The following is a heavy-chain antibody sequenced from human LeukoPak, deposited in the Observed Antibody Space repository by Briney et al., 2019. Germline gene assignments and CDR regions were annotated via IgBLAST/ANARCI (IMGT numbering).Heavy chain of an antibody. J-gene: IGHJ4*02. CDR1: GFTFSSYA. D-gene: IGHD6-19*01. V-gene: IGHV3-23*01. Sequence: GRSMRLSCAAYGFTFSSYAMSWVRQAAGKVLEWVSAISGSGGSTYYADSVKGRFTISRDHSKNTLYLQMNSLRAEDTAVYYCAKDQGGWWGQGTLVTVSS. CDR2: ISGSGGST. CDR3: AKDQGGW.